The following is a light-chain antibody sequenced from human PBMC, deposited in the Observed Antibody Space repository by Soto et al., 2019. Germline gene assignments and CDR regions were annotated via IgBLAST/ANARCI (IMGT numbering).Light chain of an antibody. CDR1: QNINRY. Sequence: DIQMTQSPSSLSASVGDRVTITCRASQNINRYLNWYQQKPGQAPKLLIYSASSLQGGVPSKFSGSGSGTDFTLTINSLQPEDFATYYCQQSNSIPWTFVQGTTVEV. J-gene: IGKJ1*01. CDR2: SAS. V-gene: IGKV1-39*01. CDR3: QQSNSIPWT.